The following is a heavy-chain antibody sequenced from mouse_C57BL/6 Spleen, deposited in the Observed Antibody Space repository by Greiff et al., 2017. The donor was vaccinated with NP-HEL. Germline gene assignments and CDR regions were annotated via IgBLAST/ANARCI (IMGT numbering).Heavy chain of an antibody. J-gene: IGHJ3*01. CDR1: GFTFSDYG. Sequence: EVQLVESGGGLVKPGGSLKLSCAASGFTFSDYGMHWVRQAPAPGLEWVAYISSGSSTLYYADTVKGRFTISRDNATHTLFLPMTRLRSEDTAMYYCVYDGYSLWFAYWGQGTLVTVSA. V-gene: IGHV5-17*01. CDR3: VYDGYSLWFAY. CDR2: ISSGSSTL. D-gene: IGHD2-3*01.